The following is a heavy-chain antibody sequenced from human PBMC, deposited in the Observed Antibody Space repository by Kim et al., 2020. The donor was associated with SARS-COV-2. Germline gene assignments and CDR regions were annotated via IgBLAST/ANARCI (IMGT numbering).Heavy chain of an antibody. Sequence: GGSLRLSCAASGFTFSSYAMSWVRQAPGKGLEWVSAISGSGGSTYYADSVKGRFTISRDNSKNTLYLQMNSLRAEDTAVYYCANEVAQDIVVVVAANFGYWGQGTLVTVSS. CDR1: GFTFSSYA. J-gene: IGHJ4*02. V-gene: IGHV3-23*01. D-gene: IGHD2-15*01. CDR3: ANEVAQDIVVVVAANFGY. CDR2: ISGSGGST.